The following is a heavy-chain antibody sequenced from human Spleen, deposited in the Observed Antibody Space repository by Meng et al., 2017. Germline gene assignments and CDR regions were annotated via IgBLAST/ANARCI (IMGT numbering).Heavy chain of an antibody. D-gene: IGHD6-19*01. CDR3: ARYSSGSGYFDY. V-gene: IGHV4-34*01. J-gene: IGHJ4*02. CDR1: GGSFSRYY. Sequence: SETLSLTCAVYGGSFSRYYWSWIRQPPGKGLEWIGEINHSGSTNYNSSLKSRVTISVDTSKNQFSLKLSSVTAADTAVYYCARYSSGSGYFDYWGQGTLVTVSS. CDR2: INHSGST.